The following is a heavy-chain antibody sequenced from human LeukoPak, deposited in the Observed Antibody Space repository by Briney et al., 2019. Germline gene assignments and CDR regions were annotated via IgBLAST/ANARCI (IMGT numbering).Heavy chain of an antibody. Sequence: ASVEVSCKASGYTFTGYYMHWVRQAPGQGLEWMGWINPNSGGTNYAQKFQGRVTMTRDTSISTAYMELSRLRSDDTAVYYCAREGYDFWSGYYTYWGQGTLVTVSS. J-gene: IGHJ4*02. CDR1: GYTFTGYY. CDR2: INPNSGGT. V-gene: IGHV1-2*02. D-gene: IGHD3-3*01. CDR3: AREGYDFWSGYYTY.